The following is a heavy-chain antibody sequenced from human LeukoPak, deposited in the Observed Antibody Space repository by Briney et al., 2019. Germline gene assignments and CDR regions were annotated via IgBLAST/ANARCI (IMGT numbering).Heavy chain of an antibody. D-gene: IGHD6-6*01. J-gene: IGHJ6*02. CDR1: GYTFTDNY. V-gene: IGHV1-46*01. CDR3: ARGPNSSSEYYYYGMDV. Sequence: EASVKVSCKASGYTFTDNYMHWVRQAPGQGLEWMGIINPSGGSTSYAQKFQGRVTMTRDTSTSTVYMELSSLRSEDTAVYYCARGPNSSSEYYYYGMDVWGQGTTVTVSS. CDR2: INPSGGST.